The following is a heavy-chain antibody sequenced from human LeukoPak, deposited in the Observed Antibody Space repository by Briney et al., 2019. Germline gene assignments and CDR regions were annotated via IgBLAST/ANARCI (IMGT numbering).Heavy chain of an antibody. CDR3: ASSYGSLYGMDV. V-gene: IGHV4-39*01. CDR2: IYYSGST. D-gene: IGHD5-18*01. J-gene: IGHJ6*02. CDR1: GGSISSGGYY. Sequence: PSETLSLTCTVSGGSISSGGYYWGWIRQPPGKGLEWIGSIYYSGSTYYNPSLKSRVTISVDTSKNQFSLKLSSVTAADTAVYYCASSYGSLYGMDVWGQGTTVTVSS.